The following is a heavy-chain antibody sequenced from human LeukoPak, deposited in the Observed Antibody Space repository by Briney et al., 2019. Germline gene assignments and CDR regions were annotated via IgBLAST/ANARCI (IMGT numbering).Heavy chain of an antibody. V-gene: IGHV3-23*01. CDR1: GFAFSSYA. J-gene: IGHJ4*02. CDR3: AKVGQWLLLRPTFDY. Sequence: YPGGSLRLSCAASGFAFSSYAMHWVRQAPGKGLEWVSAISGSGGSTYYADSVKGRFTISRDNSKNTLYLQMNSPRAEDTAVYYCAKVGQWLLLRPTFDYWGQGTLVTVSS. D-gene: IGHD3-22*01. CDR2: ISGSGGST.